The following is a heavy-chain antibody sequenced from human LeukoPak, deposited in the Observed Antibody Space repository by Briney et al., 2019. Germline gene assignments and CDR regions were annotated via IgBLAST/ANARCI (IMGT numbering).Heavy chain of an antibody. Sequence: SETLSLTCAVYGGSSSGYYWSWIRQPPGKGLEWIGEINHSGSTNYNPSLKSRVTISVDTSKNQFSLKLSSVTAADTAVYYCARMGYYDSRGSAFDIWGQGTMVTVSS. D-gene: IGHD3-22*01. J-gene: IGHJ3*02. CDR2: INHSGST. CDR3: ARMGYYDSRGSAFDI. CDR1: GGSSSGYY. V-gene: IGHV4-34*01.